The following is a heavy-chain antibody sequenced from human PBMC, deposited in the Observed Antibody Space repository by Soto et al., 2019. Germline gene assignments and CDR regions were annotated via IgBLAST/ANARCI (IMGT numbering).Heavy chain of an antibody. D-gene: IGHD3-16*02. CDR2: ISGSGGST. CDR1: GFTFSSYA. CDR3: AKDSYDYIWGSYRPPYYFDY. J-gene: IGHJ4*02. V-gene: IGHV3-23*01. Sequence: EVQLLESGGGLVQPGGSLRLSCAASGFTFSSYAMSWVRQAPGKGLEWVSAISGSGGSTYYADSVKGRFTISRDNSKNTLYLQMSSLRAEDTAVYYCAKDSYDYIWGSYRPPYYFDYWGQGTLVTVSS.